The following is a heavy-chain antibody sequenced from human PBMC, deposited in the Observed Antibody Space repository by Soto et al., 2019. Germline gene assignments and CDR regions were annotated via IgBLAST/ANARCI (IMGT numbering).Heavy chain of an antibody. V-gene: IGHV3-11*05. D-gene: IGHD3-10*01. Sequence: QVQLVESGGGLVEPGGSLRLSCSASGFTFSDYFMSWVRQPPGKGLEWVSYISSNSGYTKYAHSVKGRVTISRDNAKNSLYLQMNRRRHAATAVYYCARRGPMLRGVAHPAYWGQGTLVTVSS. CDR2: ISSNSGYT. CDR1: GFTFSDYF. CDR3: ARRGPMLRGVAHPAY. J-gene: IGHJ4*02.